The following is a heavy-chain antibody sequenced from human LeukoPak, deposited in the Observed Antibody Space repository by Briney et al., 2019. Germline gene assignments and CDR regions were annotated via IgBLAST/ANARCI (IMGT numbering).Heavy chain of an antibody. J-gene: IGHJ6*03. CDR3: ARLTRYDFWSGYFLLGYYYYYYMDV. V-gene: IGHV4-34*01. CDR2: INHSGST. CDR1: GGSFSGYY. Sequence: SETLSLTCAVYGGSFSGYYWSWIRQPPGKGLEWIGEINHSGSTNYNPSLKSRVTISVDTSKNQFSLELSSVTAADTAVYYCARLTRYDFWSGYFLLGYYYYYYMDVWGKGTTVTVSS. D-gene: IGHD3-3*01.